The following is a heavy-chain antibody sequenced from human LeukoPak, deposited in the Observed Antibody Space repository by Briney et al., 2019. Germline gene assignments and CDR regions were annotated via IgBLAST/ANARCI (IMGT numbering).Heavy chain of an antibody. CDR3: AKDQGASSRGHNWFDP. Sequence: GGSLRLSCAASGFTFSSYGMHWVRQAPGKGLEWVAVISYDGSNKYYADSVKGRFTISRDNSKNTLYLQMNSLRAEDTAVYYCAKDQGASSRGHNWFDPWGQGTLVTVSS. CDR2: ISYDGSNK. J-gene: IGHJ5*02. D-gene: IGHD6-13*01. CDR1: GFTFSSYG. V-gene: IGHV3-30*18.